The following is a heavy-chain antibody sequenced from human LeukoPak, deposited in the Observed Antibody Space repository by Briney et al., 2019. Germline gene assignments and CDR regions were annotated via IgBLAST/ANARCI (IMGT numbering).Heavy chain of an antibody. CDR1: GGSISSSSYY. V-gene: IGHV4-39*01. CDR2: IYYSGST. CDR3: ATITGKLDY. D-gene: IGHD1-20*01. Sequence: MTSETLSLTCTVSGGSISSSSYYWGWIRQPPGKGLEWIGSIYYSGSTYYNPSLKSRVTISIDTSKNQFSLKLSSVTAADTAAYYCATITGKLDYWGQGTLVTVSS. J-gene: IGHJ4*02.